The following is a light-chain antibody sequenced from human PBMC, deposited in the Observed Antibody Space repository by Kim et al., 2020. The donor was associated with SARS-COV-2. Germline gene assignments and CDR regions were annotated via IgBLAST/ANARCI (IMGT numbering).Light chain of an antibody. J-gene: IGKJ1*01. Sequence: EIVMTQSPATLSVSPGERPTLSCRASQSVGSKLAWYQQKPGQAPRLLIYDASNRATGIPDRFSGSGSGTDFTLTISRLEPEDFAVYHCQQYGSAPRTFGQGTKVDIK. CDR2: DAS. CDR1: QSVGSK. V-gene: IGKV3-20*01. CDR3: QQYGSAPRT.